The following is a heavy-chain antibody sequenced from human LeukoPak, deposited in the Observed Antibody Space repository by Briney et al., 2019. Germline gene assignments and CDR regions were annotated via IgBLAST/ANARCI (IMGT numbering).Heavy chain of an antibody. J-gene: IGHJ6*02. CDR1: GYTFTGYY. D-gene: IGHD1-20*01. Sequence: PGASVKVSCKASGYTFTGYYMHWVRQAPGQGLEWMGRINPNSGGTNYAQKFQGRVTMTRDTSISTAYMELSRLRSDDTAVYYCARLTGTRYGMDVWGQGTTATVSS. CDR2: INPNSGGT. V-gene: IGHV1-2*06. CDR3: ARLTGTRYGMDV.